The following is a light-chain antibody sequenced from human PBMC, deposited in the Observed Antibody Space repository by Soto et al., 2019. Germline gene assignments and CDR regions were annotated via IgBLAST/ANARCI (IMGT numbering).Light chain of an antibody. CDR1: QSVSRSY. CDR2: DAS. J-gene: IGKJ3*01. Sequence: EIVLTQSPGTLSLSPGERATLSCRASQSVSRSYLAWYQQKPGQAPRLLIYDASTRAAGIPDRFSGSGSGTDFTLTISRLEPEDFAVYYCQQYGTSPEITFGPGTKVDIK. CDR3: QQYGTSPEIT. V-gene: IGKV3-20*01.